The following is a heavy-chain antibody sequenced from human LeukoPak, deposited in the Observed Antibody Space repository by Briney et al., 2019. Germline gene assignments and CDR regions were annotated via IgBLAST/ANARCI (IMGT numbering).Heavy chain of an antibody. D-gene: IGHD5-24*01. CDR2: IYGGGNI. Sequence: GGSLRLSCAASGFTVSSSYMNWVRQAPGKGLEWVSVIYGGGNIYYADSVKGRFTISRDNSKNTLYLQMNSLRAEDTAVYYCARGAGYNYPYYFDYWGQGTLVTVSS. CDR1: GFTVSSSY. J-gene: IGHJ4*02. V-gene: IGHV3-53*01. CDR3: ARGAGYNYPYYFDY.